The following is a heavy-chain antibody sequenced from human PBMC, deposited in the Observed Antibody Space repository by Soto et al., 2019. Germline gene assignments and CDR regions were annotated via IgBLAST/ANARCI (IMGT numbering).Heavy chain of an antibody. D-gene: IGHD1-26*01. CDR2: IDPSDSYT. CDR1: GYSFTSYW. Sequence: EVQLVQSGAEVKKPGESLRISCKGSGYSFTSYWISWVRQMPGKGLEWMGRIDPSDSYTNYSPSFQGHVTISADKSISTAYLQWSSLKASDTAMYYCARRPGWDLRYYYGMDVWGQGTTVTVSS. V-gene: IGHV5-10-1*03. J-gene: IGHJ6*02. CDR3: ARRPGWDLRYYYGMDV.